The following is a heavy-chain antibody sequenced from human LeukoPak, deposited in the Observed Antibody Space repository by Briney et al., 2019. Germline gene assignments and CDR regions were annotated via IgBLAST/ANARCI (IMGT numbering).Heavy chain of an antibody. CDR1: GIAFSKTW. J-gene: IGHJ4*02. CDR2: IKSKNDGGAI. Sequence: PGGSLCLPCVASGIAFSKTWMSWVRQAPGKGLEWVGRIKSKNDGGAIDYIEPLKGRFTISRDDAKNTVYLQMNSLKTEDTAMDYCNGAPVLWGERTRDTVSS. V-gene: IGHV3-15*01. D-gene: IGHD1-26*01. CDR3: NGAPVL.